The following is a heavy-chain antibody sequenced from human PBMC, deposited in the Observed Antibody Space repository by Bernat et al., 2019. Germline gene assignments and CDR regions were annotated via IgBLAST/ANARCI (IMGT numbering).Heavy chain of an antibody. CDR2: IGGGSDTT. CDR3: AKSTFGEILGRNFDY. J-gene: IGHJ4*02. CDR1: GFTFSSYA. Sequence: EVQLSESGGGLVQPGGSLRLSCAASGFTFSSYAMSWVRQAPGKGLEWVSAIGGGSDTTYYADSVKGRFTISRDNSKNTLYLQMNSLRAEDTAVYYCAKSTFGEILGRNFDYWGQGTLVTVSS. D-gene: IGHD3-16*01. V-gene: IGHV3-23*01.